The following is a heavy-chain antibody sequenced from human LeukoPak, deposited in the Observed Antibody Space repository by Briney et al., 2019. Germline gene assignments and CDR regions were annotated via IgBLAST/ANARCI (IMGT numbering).Heavy chain of an antibody. CDR1: GGSISNYY. CDR3: ARQGAGVPFDY. J-gene: IGHJ4*02. V-gene: IGHV4-59*08. CDR2: IYYSGST. D-gene: IGHD3-10*01. Sequence: ASETLSLTCTVSGGSISNYYWSWIRQPPGKGLEWTGYIYYSGSTNYNPSLKSRVTISVDTSKNQFSLKLSSVTAADTAVYYCARQGAGVPFDYWGRGTLVTVSS.